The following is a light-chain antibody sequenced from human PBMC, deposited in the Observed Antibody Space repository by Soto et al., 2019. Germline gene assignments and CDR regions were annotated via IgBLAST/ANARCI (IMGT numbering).Light chain of an antibody. CDR2: EAS. CDR3: QEYNSYWT. Sequence: DIQMTQSPSTLSASVGDTVTITCRASQTISSWLAWYQQKPGKAPKLLVYEASNLQSGVPSRFSGIGSGTEFTLTISSLQPDAFAPDYSQEYNSYWTFGQGTTVDIK. CDR1: QTISSW. J-gene: IGKJ1*01. V-gene: IGKV1-5*03.